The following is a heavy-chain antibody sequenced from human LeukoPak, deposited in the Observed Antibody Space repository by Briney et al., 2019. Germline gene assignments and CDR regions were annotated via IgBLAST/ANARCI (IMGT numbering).Heavy chain of an antibody. Sequence: ASVKVSCKASGYTFTNYDINWVRQAPGQGLEWMGWINPNSGGTNYAQKFQGRVTMTRDTSISTAYMELSRLRSDDTAVYYCARESPWVQLWPTPFDYWGQGTLVTVSS. CDR2: INPNSGGT. D-gene: IGHD5-18*01. V-gene: IGHV1-2*02. CDR1: GYTFTNYD. J-gene: IGHJ4*02. CDR3: ARESPWVQLWPTPFDY.